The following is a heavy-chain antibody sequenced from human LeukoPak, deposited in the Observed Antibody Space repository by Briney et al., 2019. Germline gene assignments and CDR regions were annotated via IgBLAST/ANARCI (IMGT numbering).Heavy chain of an antibody. V-gene: IGHV3-11*04. J-gene: IGHJ6*03. D-gene: IGHD4-17*01. CDR2: ISSSGSTI. CDR1: GFTFSDYY. CDR3: ASDPWPPLTVTSYYMDV. Sequence: GGSLRLSCAASGFTFSDYYMSWIRQAPGEGLEWVSYISSSGSTIYYADSVKGRFTISRDNAKNSLYLQMNSLRAEDTAVYYCASDPWPPLTVTSYYMDVWGKGTTVTVSS.